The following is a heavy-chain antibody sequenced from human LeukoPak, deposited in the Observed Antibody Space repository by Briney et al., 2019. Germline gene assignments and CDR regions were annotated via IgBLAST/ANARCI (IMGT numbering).Heavy chain of an antibody. CDR1: GGSISSYY. CDR2: IYYSGST. V-gene: IGHV4-59*08. D-gene: IGHD3-10*01. J-gene: IGHJ4*02. Sequence: SETLSLTCTVSGGSISSYYWSWIRQPPGKGLEWIGYIYYSGSTNYNTSLKSRVTISVDTSKNQFSLKLSSVTAADTAVYYCASQTIYYGSGGIYYPNWGQGTLVTVSS. CDR3: ASQTIYYGSGGIYYPN.